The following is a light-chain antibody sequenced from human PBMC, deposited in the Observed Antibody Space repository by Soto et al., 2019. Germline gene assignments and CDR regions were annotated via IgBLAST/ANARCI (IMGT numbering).Light chain of an antibody. Sequence: QSVLTQPASVSGTPGQSITIPCTGTSNDVGRNNYVSWYQHHPGKVPKVIIYDDSQRPSGVPHRFSGSKSGNTASLTISGLQAEDEADYWCTAYDSSRTGVVFGGGTKLTVL. CDR2: DDS. J-gene: IGLJ3*02. V-gene: IGLV2-14*01. CDR1: SNDVGRNNY. CDR3: TAYDSSRTGVV.